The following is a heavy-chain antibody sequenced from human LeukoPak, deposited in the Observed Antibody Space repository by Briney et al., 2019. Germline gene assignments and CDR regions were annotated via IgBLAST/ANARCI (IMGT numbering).Heavy chain of an antibody. V-gene: IGHV3-74*01. D-gene: IGHD6-6*01. Sequence: GGSLRLSCPASGFTFSSYWMHWVRQAHGKGLVWVSSITGDGSSTNYAYSMKGPLTISRDKAKHTLYLQMNSLRAEETAVYYCARRYSSSSRIDYWGQGTLVTVSS. CDR1: GFTFSSYW. CDR2: ITGDGSST. J-gene: IGHJ4*02. CDR3: ARRYSSSSRIDY.